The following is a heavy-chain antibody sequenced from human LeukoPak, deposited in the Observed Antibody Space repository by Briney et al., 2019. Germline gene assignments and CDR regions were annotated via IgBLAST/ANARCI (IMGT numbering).Heavy chain of an antibody. CDR3: AKDLSHYVGAYYFDY. V-gene: IGHV3-23*01. Sequence: RTGGSLRLSCAASGFTFSSYAMSWVRQAPGKGLEWVSAISGSGGSTYYADSVKGRFTISRDNSKNTLYLQMNSLRAEDTAVYYCAKDLSHYVGAYYFDYWGQGTLVTVSS. CDR2: ISGSGGST. J-gene: IGHJ4*02. CDR1: GFTFSSYA. D-gene: IGHD1-26*01.